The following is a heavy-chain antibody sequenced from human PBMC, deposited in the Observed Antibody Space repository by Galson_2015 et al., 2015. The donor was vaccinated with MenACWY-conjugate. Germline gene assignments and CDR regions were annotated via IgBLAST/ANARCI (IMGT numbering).Heavy chain of an antibody. J-gene: IGHJ6*02. CDR2: IDPSDSYT. V-gene: IGHV5-10-1*01. CDR3: ARGGMVVAAVSPTGYGMDV. D-gene: IGHD2-15*01. CDR1: GYSFTSYW. Sequence: QSGAEVKKPGESLRISCKGSGYSFTSYWISWVRQMPGKGLEWMGRIDPSDSYTNYSPSFQGHVTISADKSISTAYLQWSSLKASDTAMYSCARGGMVVAAVSPTGYGMDVWGQGTTVTVSS.